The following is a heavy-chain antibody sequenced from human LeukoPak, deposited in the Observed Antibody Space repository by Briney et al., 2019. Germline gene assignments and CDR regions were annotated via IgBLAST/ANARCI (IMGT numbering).Heavy chain of an antibody. Sequence: PSETLSLTCTVSGGSISSSSYYWGWIRQPPGKGLEWIGSIYYSGSTYYNPSLKSRVTISVDTSKNQFSLKLSSVTAADTAVYYCARDYGSWTRTTDAFDIWGQGTMVTVSS. CDR2: IYYSGST. CDR1: GGSISSSSYY. D-gene: IGHD3/OR15-3a*01. V-gene: IGHV4-39*07. J-gene: IGHJ3*02. CDR3: ARDYGSWTRTTDAFDI.